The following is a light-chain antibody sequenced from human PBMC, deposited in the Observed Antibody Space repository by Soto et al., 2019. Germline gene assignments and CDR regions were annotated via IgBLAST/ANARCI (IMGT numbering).Light chain of an antibody. CDR2: AAS. J-gene: IGKJ3*01. V-gene: IGKV1-27*01. CDR1: QDISNY. CDR3: QKCNSPPPFT. Sequence: DIQMTQSPSSLSASVGDRVTITCRASQDISNYLAWYQQRPGEVPKLLIYAASTLHSGVPSRFSGSGSGTDFTLTISSLQPEDAATYFCQKCNSPPPFTFGTGTKVDLK.